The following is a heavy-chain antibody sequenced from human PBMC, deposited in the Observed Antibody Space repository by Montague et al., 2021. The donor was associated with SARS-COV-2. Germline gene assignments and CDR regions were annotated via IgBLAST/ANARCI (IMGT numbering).Heavy chain of an antibody. J-gene: IGHJ5*02. V-gene: IGHV4-59*11. Sequence: SETLSLTCTVSSGSISSHYWSWIRQPPGEGLEWIGDVNYGGSTNYNPSLRSRVSISLDTSKNQFSLRLNSATAADTAVYYCVRAVTTGIDGFDPWGQGTLVTVSS. CDR2: VNYGGST. CDR1: SGSISSHY. CDR3: VRAVTTGIDGFDP. D-gene: IGHD1-14*01.